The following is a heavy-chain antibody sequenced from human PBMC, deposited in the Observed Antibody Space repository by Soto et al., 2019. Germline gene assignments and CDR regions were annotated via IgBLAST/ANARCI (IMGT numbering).Heavy chain of an antibody. J-gene: IGHJ4*02. CDR1: GFTFSNAW. V-gene: IGHV3-48*02. D-gene: IGHD3-16*02. CDR2: ISSSSSTI. Sequence: GGSLRLSCAASGFTFSNAWINWVRQAPGKGLEWVSYISSSSSTIYYADSVKGRFTISRDNAKNSLYLQMNSLRDEDTAVYYCARDRGLYGDPIGYWGQGTLITVSS. CDR3: ARDRGLYGDPIGY.